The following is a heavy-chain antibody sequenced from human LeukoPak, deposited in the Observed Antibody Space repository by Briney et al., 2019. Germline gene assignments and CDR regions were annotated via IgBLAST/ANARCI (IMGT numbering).Heavy chain of an antibody. J-gene: IGHJ5*02. CDR1: GFTFSSYA. V-gene: IGHV3-23*01. Sequence: GGSLRLSCAASGFTFSSYAVSWVRQPPGKGLQWVSAISGSGGSTYYADSVKGRFTISRDNSKNTLFLQMNSLRVEDTAVYYCAKSDSSSWSRNWFDPWGQGTQVTVSS. D-gene: IGHD6-13*01. CDR2: ISGSGGST. CDR3: AKSDSSSWSRNWFDP.